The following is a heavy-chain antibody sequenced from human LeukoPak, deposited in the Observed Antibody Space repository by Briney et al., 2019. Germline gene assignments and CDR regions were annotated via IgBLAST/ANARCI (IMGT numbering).Heavy chain of an antibody. V-gene: IGHV4-61*02. J-gene: IGHJ4*02. Sequence: SQTLSLTCTVSGGSISSGSYYWSWIRQPAGKGLEWIGRIYTSGSTNYNPSLKSRVTISVDTSKNQFSLKLSSVTAADTAVYYCARATGSGKIDYWGQGTLVTVSS. D-gene: IGHD3-10*01. CDR2: IYTSGST. CDR3: ARATGSGKIDY. CDR1: GGSISSGSYY.